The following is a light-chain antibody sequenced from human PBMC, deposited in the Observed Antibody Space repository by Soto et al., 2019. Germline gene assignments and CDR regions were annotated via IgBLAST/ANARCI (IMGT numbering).Light chain of an antibody. CDR1: QGVSRH. CDR3: QQYHQWPLT. J-gene: IGKJ4*01. V-gene: IGKV3D-15*01. Sequence: EIVMTQSPAPLSLSPGERATLSCRASQGVSRHLAWYQQKPGQAPSLLIYAASTRAAGVPARLSGSGSGTEFTLTISSLQSEDFTVYYCQQYHQWPLTFGGGTKVEI. CDR2: AAS.